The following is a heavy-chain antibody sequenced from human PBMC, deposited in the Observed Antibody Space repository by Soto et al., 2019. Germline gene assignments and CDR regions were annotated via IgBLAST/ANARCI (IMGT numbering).Heavy chain of an antibody. Sequence: GGSLRLSCAASGFTFSSYAMHWVRQAPGKGLEWVAVISYDGSNKYYADSVKGRFTISRDNSKNTLYLQMNSLRAEDTAVYYCARDIWADDYAIYAFDIWGQGTMVTVSS. D-gene: IGHD4-17*01. CDR3: ARDIWADDYAIYAFDI. CDR1: GFTFSSYA. V-gene: IGHV3-30-3*01. CDR2: ISYDGSNK. J-gene: IGHJ3*02.